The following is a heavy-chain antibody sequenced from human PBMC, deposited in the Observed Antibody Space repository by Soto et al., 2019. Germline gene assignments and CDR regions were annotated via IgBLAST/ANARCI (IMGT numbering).Heavy chain of an antibody. CDR1: GVSISDGGYS. D-gene: IGHD3-10*01. V-gene: IGHV4-30-2*01. J-gene: IGHJ4*02. CDR3: ARSPFYGSKSHVDY. Sequence: QLQLQESGSGLVKPSQTLSLNCAVSGVSISDGGYSWSWIRQPPGKGLEWIGYTHVSGDTYYNPSLTGRVTLSVDRSRNQFSLNLRSMTAADTAVYYCARSPFYGSKSHVDYWGQGTLVSVSS. CDR2: THVSGDT.